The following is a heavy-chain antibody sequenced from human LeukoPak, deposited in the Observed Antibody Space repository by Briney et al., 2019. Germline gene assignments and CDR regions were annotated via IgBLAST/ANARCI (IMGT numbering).Heavy chain of an antibody. J-gene: IGHJ4*02. CDR1: GGSISSSSYY. Sequence: SETLSLTCTVSGGSISSSSYYWGWIRQPPGKGLEWIGSIYYSGSTYYNPSLKSRVTISVDTSKNQFSLKLSSVTAADTAVYYCARCAYSGYDLTLYFDYWGQGTLVTVSS. V-gene: IGHV4-39*07. D-gene: IGHD5-12*01. CDR3: ARCAYSGYDLTLYFDY. CDR2: IYYSGST.